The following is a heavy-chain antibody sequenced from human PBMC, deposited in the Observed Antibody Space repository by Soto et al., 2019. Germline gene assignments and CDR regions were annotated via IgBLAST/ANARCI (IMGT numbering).Heavy chain of an antibody. J-gene: IGHJ6*02. CDR3: ARETKYCSSTSCRKKNYYYYGMDV. D-gene: IGHD2-2*01. CDR2: IIPIFGTA. CDR1: GGTFSSYA. Sequence: SVKVSCKASGGTFSSYAISWVRQAPGQGLEWMGGIIPIFGTANYAQKFQGRVTITADESTSTAYMELSSLRSEDTAVYYCARETKYCSSTSCRKKNYYYYGMDVWGQGTTVTVSS. V-gene: IGHV1-69*13.